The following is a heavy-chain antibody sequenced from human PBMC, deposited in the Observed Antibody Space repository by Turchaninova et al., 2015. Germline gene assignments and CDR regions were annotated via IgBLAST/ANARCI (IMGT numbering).Heavy chain of an antibody. Sequence: ITLKESGPTLVKPTQTLTLTCTFSGFSLRNSGVGVGWIRQHPGKALAWIALMYGGGVNRRGQTLPNRLTLPQLTTPSIPISLTITTYTSKNLVSLTPHHVDSYDTVTNFGSQVAGTGDTGLRTTYQSFYMDVWGKGTTVTVSS. CDR1: GFSLRNSGVG. CDR2: MYGGGVN. CDR3: PHHVDSYDTVTNFGSQVAGTGDTGLRTTYQSFYMDV. J-gene: IGHJ6*03. D-gene: IGHD2-8*01. V-gene: IGHV2-5*05.